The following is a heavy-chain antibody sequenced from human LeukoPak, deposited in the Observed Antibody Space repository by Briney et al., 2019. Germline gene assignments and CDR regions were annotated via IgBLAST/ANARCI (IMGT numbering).Heavy chain of an antibody. CDR2: MYYSGST. D-gene: IGHD3-16*01. V-gene: IGHV4-39*07. Sequence: SETLSLACTVSGGSISSSSYYWGWIRQPPGKGLEWIGSMYYSGSTNYNPSLKSRVTISVDTSKNQLSLKLTSVTAADTAVYYCAGPQRVWDFWGQGTLVTVSS. CDR3: AGPQRVWDF. CDR1: GGSISSSSYY. J-gene: IGHJ4*02.